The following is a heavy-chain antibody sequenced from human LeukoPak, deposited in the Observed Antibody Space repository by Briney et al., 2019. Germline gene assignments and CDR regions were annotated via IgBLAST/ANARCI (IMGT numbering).Heavy chain of an antibody. CDR3: ARHILILAGKHTQFDY. V-gene: IGHV4-39*01. Sequence: SETLSLTCTVSGGSISSSSYYWGWIRQPPGKGLEWIGSIYYSGSTHYNPSLKSRVTISVDTSKNQFSLKLSSVTAADTAVYYCARHILILAGKHTQFDYWGQGTLVTVSS. J-gene: IGHJ4*02. D-gene: IGHD2-15*01. CDR2: IYYSGST. CDR1: GGSISSSSYY.